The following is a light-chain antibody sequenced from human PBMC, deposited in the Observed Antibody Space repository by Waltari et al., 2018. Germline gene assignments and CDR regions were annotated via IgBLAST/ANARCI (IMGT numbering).Light chain of an antibody. CDR3: AAWDDRLNGPV. V-gene: IGLV1-44*01. Sequence: QSVLTQPPSASGTLGQRVTISCSGSNSNIGRNTVSWYQQLPGTAPKLLIYRNDHRPSGGPDRFSGSKSGTSASLAISGLQSEDAADYYCAAWDDRLNGPVFGGGTKLTVL. CDR2: RND. CDR1: NSNIGRNT. J-gene: IGLJ3*02.